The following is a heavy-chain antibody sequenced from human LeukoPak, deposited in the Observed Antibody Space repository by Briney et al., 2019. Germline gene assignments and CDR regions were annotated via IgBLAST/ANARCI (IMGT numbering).Heavy chain of an antibody. CDR2: IYYSGST. CDR3: ARGSIATVVTRHFDY. CDR1: GGSISSYY. Sequence: SETLSLTCTVSGGSISSYYWSWIRQPPGKGLEWIGYIYYSGSTNYNPSLKSRVTISVDTSKNQFSLKLSSVTAADTAVYYCARGSIATVVTRHFDYWGQGTLVTVSS. D-gene: IGHD4-23*01. J-gene: IGHJ4*02. V-gene: IGHV4-59*12.